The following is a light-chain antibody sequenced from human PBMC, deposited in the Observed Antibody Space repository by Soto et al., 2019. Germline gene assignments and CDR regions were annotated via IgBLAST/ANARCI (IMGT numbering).Light chain of an antibody. J-gene: IGKJ4*01. Sequence: DIQMTQSPSSLSASVGDRVTITCRASQDISSFLAWYQQKPGKAPNLLIYAATSLQSGVPSRFSGSGSGTEFTLTISNPQPDDFATYYCQQYDNYPLTFGGGTKVDIK. CDR2: AAT. V-gene: IGKV1-9*01. CDR3: QQYDNYPLT. CDR1: QDISSF.